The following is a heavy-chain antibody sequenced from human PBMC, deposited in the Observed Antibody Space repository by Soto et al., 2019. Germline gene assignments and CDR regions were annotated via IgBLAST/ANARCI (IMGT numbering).Heavy chain of an antibody. J-gene: IGHJ4*02. CDR1: GYAFTYNF. CDR2: INPSGGTT. Sequence: ASVKVSCKASGYAFTYNFMHWVRQAPGQGLEWVGIINPSGGTTRAAQKFQGRVTMTRDTSTNTVYMELSSLRSEDTAVYYCARGPHIAVDHYKKYYFDYWGQGTLVTVSS. CDR3: ARGPHIAVDHYKKYYFDY. D-gene: IGHD2-15*01. V-gene: IGHV1-46*01.